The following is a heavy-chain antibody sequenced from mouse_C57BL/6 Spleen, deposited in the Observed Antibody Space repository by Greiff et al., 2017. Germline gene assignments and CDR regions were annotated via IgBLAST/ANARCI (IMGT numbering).Heavy chain of an antibody. CDR1: GFTFSDYY. V-gene: IGHV5-16*01. CDR2: INYDGSST. CDR3: ARKGGDSSGFYAMDY. D-gene: IGHD3-2*02. J-gene: IGHJ4*01. Sequence: EVMLVESEGGLVQPGSSMKLSCTASGFTFSDYYMAWVRQVPEKGLEWVANINYDGSSTYYLDSLKSRFIISRDNAKNILYLQMSSLKSEDTATYYCARKGGDSSGFYAMDYWGQGTSVTVSS.